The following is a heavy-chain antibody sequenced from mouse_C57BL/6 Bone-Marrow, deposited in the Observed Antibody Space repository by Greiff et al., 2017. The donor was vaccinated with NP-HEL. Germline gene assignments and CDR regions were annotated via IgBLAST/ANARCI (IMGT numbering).Heavy chain of an antibody. CDR3: ARDGRFAY. J-gene: IGHJ3*01. Sequence: EVKLVESGGGLVKPGGSLKLSCAASGFTFSSYAMSWVRQTPEKRLEWVATISDGGSYTYYPDNVKGRFTISRDNAKNNLYLQMSHLESEDTAMYYCARDGRFAYWGQGTLVTVSA. CDR2: ISDGGSYT. V-gene: IGHV5-4*01. CDR1: GFTFSSYA.